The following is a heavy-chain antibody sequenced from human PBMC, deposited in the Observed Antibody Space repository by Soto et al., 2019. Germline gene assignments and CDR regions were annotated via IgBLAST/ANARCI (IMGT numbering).Heavy chain of an antibody. CDR1: GFTFRSYS. Sequence: EVQLVESGGGLVRPGGSLSLSCAASGFTFRSYSMNWVRQAPGKGLEWVSSISSISSYIHYADSVKGRFTISTDNAKNSLYLQMNRLRAEDTAVYYCASDASTPHLGPETAPYFYMDVWGKGTRVTVSS. CDR2: ISSISSYI. D-gene: IGHD3-16*01. CDR3: ASDASTPHLGPETAPYFYMDV. V-gene: IGHV3-21*01. J-gene: IGHJ6*03.